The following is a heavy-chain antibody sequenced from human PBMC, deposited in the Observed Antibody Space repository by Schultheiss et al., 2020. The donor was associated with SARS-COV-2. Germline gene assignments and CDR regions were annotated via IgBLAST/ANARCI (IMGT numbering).Heavy chain of an antibody. V-gene: IGHV3-74*01. CDR3: ARVAARDYYMDV. D-gene: IGHD6-6*01. CDR2: INSDGSST. J-gene: IGHJ6*03. Sequence: GGSLRLSCAASGFTFSSYWMHWVRQAPGKGLVWVSRINSDGSSTSYADSVKGRFTISRDNAKNTLYLQMNSLRAEDTAVYYCARVAARDYYMDVWGKGTTVTVSS. CDR1: GFTFSSYW.